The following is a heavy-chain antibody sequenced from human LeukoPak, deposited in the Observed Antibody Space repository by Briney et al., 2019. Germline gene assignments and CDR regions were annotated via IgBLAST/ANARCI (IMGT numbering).Heavy chain of an antibody. D-gene: IGHD6-13*01. V-gene: IGHV4-39*07. Sequence: SETLSLTCTVSGGSISSGDYYWSWIRQPPGKGLEWIGEIYHSGSTNYNPSLKSRVTISVDKSKNQFSLKLSSVTAADTAVYYCAINPGIAAAGTADYWGQGILVTVSS. CDR3: AINPGIAAAGTADY. CDR1: GGSISSGDYY. J-gene: IGHJ4*02. CDR2: IYHSGST.